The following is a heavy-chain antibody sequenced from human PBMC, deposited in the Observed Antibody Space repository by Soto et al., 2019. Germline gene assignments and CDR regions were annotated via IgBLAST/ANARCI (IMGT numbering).Heavy chain of an antibody. J-gene: IGHJ6*03. CDR1: GGSFSGYY. V-gene: IGHV4-34*01. Sequence: SETLSLTCAVYGGSFSGYYWSWIRQPPGKGLEWIGEINHSGSTNYNPSLKSRVTISVDTSKNQFSLKLSSVTAADTAVYYCARGPLVPDYYYMDVWGKGTTVTVSS. D-gene: IGHD2-21*02. CDR2: INHSGST. CDR3: ARGPLVPDYYYMDV.